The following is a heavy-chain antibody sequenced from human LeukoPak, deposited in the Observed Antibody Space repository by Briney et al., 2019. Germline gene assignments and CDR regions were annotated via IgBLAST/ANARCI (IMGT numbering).Heavy chain of an antibody. CDR1: GFTFSSYS. CDR3: ARGPYDSSGYYWVRGYYFDY. D-gene: IGHD3-22*01. Sequence: PGGSLRLSCAASGFTFSSYSMNWVRQAPGKGLEWVSYISSSSSTIYYADSVKGRFTISRDNAKNSLYLQMNSLRAEDTAVYYCARGPYDSSGYYWVRGYYFDYWGQGTLVTVSS. CDR2: ISSSSSTI. V-gene: IGHV3-48*01. J-gene: IGHJ4*02.